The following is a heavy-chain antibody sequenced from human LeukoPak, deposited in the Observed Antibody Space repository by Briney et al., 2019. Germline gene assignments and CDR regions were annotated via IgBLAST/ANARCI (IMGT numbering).Heavy chain of an antibody. D-gene: IGHD6-19*01. CDR3: AKDDHGGSGWRDYFDY. J-gene: IGHJ4*02. Sequence: GGSPRLSCAASGFTFSTYAMSWVRQAPGKGLEWVSAISGSGGSTYYADSVKGRFTISRDNSKNTLYLQMNSLRAEDTAVYYCAKDDHGGSGWRDYFDYWGQGTLVTVSS. V-gene: IGHV3-23*01. CDR2: ISGSGGST. CDR1: GFTFSTYA.